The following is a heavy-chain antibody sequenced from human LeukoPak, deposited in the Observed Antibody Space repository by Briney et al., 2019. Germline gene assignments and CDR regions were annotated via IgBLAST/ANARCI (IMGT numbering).Heavy chain of an antibody. CDR1: GFTLTDY. V-gene: IGHV1-2*02. Sequence: ASVKVSCKASGFTLTDYIHWVRQDPRQGLQWMGWSKPNSGDTDYAQKFQGRVTMTRDTSISTVYMELSSRRSDDTAVYYCARADSVPAGDYHYWYMDVWGKGTTVTVSS. J-gene: IGHJ6*03. CDR2: SKPNSGDT. D-gene: IGHD2-2*01. CDR3: ARADSVPAGDYHYWYMDV.